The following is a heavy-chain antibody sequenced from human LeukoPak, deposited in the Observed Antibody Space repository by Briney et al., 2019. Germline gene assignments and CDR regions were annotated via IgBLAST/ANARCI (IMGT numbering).Heavy chain of an antibody. J-gene: IGHJ4*02. D-gene: IGHD6-19*01. CDR2: ASATSNYV. V-gene: IGHV3-21*01. Sequence: GGSLRLSCAASGFTFSSYSMNWVRQAPGKGLEWVSSASATSNYVYYADSVKGRFTISRDNSKNTVYLQMNSLRVEDTAVYYCTRGGSVPATRSFDYWGQGTLVTASS. CDR3: TRGGSVPATRSFDY. CDR1: GFTFSSYS.